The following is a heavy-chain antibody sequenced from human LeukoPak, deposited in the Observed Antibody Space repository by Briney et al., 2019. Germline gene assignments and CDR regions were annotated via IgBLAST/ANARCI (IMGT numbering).Heavy chain of an antibody. CDR2: ISSSSSYI. CDR3: ARGLRYFDWLFATFDY. CDR1: GFTFSSYS. V-gene: IGHV3-21*01. J-gene: IGHJ4*02. Sequence: GRSLRLSCAASGFTFSSYSMNWVRQAPGKGLEWVSSISSSSSYIYYADSVKGRFTISRDNAKNSLYLQMNSLRAEDTAVYYCARGLRYFDWLFATFDYWGQGTLVTVSS. D-gene: IGHD3-9*01.